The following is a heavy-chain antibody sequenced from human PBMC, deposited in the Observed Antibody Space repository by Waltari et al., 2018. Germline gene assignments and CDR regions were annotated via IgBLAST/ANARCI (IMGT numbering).Heavy chain of an antibody. CDR2: INPNNGAT. J-gene: IGHJ4*02. Sequence: QVQLVQSGVEVKKTGASVRVSCNASGYTFPVYYLHWIRQAPGQGPEWMGWINPNNGATHYAQKFQGRVTMTRDTSINTAYLEVTSDDTAVYFCARDRWGESHGYGYWGRGTLVTVSS. D-gene: IGHD7-27*01. CDR1: GYTFPVYY. V-gene: IGHV1-2*02. CDR3: ARDRWGESHGYGY.